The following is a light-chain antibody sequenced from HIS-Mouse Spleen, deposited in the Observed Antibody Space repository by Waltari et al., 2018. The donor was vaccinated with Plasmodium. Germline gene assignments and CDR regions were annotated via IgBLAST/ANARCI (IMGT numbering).Light chain of an antibody. V-gene: IGLV1-51*01. J-gene: IGLJ2*01. CDR1: SSNIGNNY. Sequence: QSVLTQPPSLSAAPGQKVTISCSGSSSNIGNNYVSWYQQPPGTAPKLLIYDNNKRPSGIPDRFSGAKSGTSATLGITGLQTGDEADYYCGTWDSSLSAGVVFGGGTKLTVL. CDR2: DNN. CDR3: GTWDSSLSAGVV.